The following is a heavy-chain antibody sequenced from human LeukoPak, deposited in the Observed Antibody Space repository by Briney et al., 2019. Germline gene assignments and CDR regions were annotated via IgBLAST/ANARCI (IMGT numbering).Heavy chain of an antibody. CDR3: ARLLLIGVFDI. D-gene: IGHD3-10*01. J-gene: IGHJ3*02. CDR2: INHSGST. V-gene: IGHV4-34*01. CDR1: GGSFSGYY. Sequence: SETLSLTCAVYGGSFSGYYWSWIRQPPGKGLEWIGEINHSGSTNYNPSLKSRVTISVDTSKNQFSLKLSSVTAADTAVYYCARLLLIGVFDIWGQGTMVTVSS.